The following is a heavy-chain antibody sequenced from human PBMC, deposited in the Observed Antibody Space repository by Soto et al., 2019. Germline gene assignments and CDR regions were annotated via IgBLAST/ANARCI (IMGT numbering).Heavy chain of an antibody. Sequence: ASVKVSCKASGYTFTSYAMHWVRQAPGQRLEWMGWINAGNGNTKYSQKFQGRVTITRDTSASTAYMELSSLRSEDTAVYYCAREASSSWYEYFQHWGQGTLVTVSS. D-gene: IGHD6-13*01. J-gene: IGHJ1*01. V-gene: IGHV1-3*01. CDR2: INAGNGNT. CDR3: AREASSSWYEYFQH. CDR1: GYTFTSYA.